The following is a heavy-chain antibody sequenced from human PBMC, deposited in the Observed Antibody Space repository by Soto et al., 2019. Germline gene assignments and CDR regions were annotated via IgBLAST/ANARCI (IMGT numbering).Heavy chain of an antibody. CDR2: ISYDGSNK. J-gene: IGHJ3*02. CDR3: AKPRSRSYYYDSSGYYSRATDAFDI. V-gene: IGHV3-30*18. D-gene: IGHD3-22*01. Sequence: HPGGSLRLSCAASGFTFSSYGMHWVRQAPGKGLEWVAVISYDGSNKYYADSVKGRFTISRDNSKNTLYLQMNSLRAEDTAVYYCAKPRSRSYYYDSSGYYSRATDAFDIWGQGTMVTVS. CDR1: GFTFSSYG.